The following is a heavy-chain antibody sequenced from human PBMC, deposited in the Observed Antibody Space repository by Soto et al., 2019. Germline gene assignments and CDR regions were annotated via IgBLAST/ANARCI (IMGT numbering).Heavy chain of an antibody. CDR1: GGTFSSYA. CDR2: IVPRFGTP. J-gene: IGHJ4*02. D-gene: IGHD2-15*01. CDR3: GRDNQDSVSSAASGY. V-gene: IGHV1-69*01. Sequence: QVQLVQSGAEVKKPGSSVKVSCKASGGTFSSYAISWVRQAPGQGLEWMGGIVPRFGTPNYAQKFQGSLTLTADESTSTADMELSSLMSYATAVYYCGRDNQDSVSSAASGYWGQGTLVTVSS.